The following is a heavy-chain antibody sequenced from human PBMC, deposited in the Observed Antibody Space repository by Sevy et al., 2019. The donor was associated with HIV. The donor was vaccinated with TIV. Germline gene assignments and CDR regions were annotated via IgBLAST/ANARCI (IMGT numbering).Heavy chain of an antibody. J-gene: IGHJ6*02. CDR3: ARSITVPYDSSGYYYYYYYGMDV. Sequence: GESLKISCAASGFTFSSYAMHWVRQAPGKGLEWVAVISYDGSNKYYADSVKGRFTISRDNSKNTLYLQMNSLRAEDTAVYYCARSITVPYDSSGYYYYYYYGMDVWGQGTTVTVSS. V-gene: IGHV3-30*04. D-gene: IGHD3-22*01. CDR1: GFTFSSYA. CDR2: ISYDGSNK.